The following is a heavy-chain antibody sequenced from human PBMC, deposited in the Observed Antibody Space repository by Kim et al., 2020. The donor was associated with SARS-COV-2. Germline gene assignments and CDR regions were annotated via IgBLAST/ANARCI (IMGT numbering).Heavy chain of an antibody. CDR3: TTRMAVAGKFNGMGV. CDR2: IKRKTDGGTT. J-gene: IGHJ6*02. Sequence: GGSLRLSCAASGFTFSNAWMTWVRQAPGKGLEWVGRIKRKTDGGTTDYGAPVKGRFTISRDDSKNTLYLQMNSLKTEDTAVYYCTTRMAVAGKFNGMGVWGQGTTVTVSS. V-gene: IGHV3-15*01. CDR1: GFTFSNAW. D-gene: IGHD6-19*01.